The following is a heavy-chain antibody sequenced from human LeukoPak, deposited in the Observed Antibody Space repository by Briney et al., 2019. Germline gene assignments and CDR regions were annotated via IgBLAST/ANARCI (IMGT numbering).Heavy chain of an antibody. D-gene: IGHD2/OR15-2a*01. CDR3: AKPRRIETPWHCMDV. Sequence: GGSLRLSCAVSGLSFTSAWMSWVRQAPGKGLEWVGRIKSKAAGGTTDYAAPVKGRFSISRDDSRNTLYLQMNSLRVEDTAEYYCAKPRRIETPWHCMDVWGKGTTVIVS. CDR1: GLSFTSAW. V-gene: IGHV3-15*01. J-gene: IGHJ6*03. CDR2: IKSKAAGGTT.